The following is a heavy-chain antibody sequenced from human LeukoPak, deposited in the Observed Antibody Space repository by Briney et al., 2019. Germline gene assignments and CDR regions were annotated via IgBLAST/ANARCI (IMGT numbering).Heavy chain of an antibody. CDR3: ARRYDFWSGYYGWFDP. CDR1: GFTFSDYY. D-gene: IGHD3-3*01. Sequence: GGSLRLSCAASGFTFSDYYMSWIRQAPGKGLEWISYISISGYSTYYADSVKGRFTISRDNAKNSLYLQMNNLRPEDTAFYYCARRYDFWSGYYGWFDPWGQGTLVTVSS. CDR2: ISISGYST. V-gene: IGHV3-11*04. J-gene: IGHJ5*02.